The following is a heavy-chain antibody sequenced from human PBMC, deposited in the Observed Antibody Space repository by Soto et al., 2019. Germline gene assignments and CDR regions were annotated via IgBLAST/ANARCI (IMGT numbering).Heavy chain of an antibody. CDR1: GFTFSSYA. Sequence: GGSLRLSCAASGFTFSSYAMSWVRQAPGKGPEWVSAISGSGGSTYYADSVKGRFTISRDNSKNTLYLQMNSLRAEDTAVYYCAKVVDENWDWLYRGYYYAMDVWGQGPTVTV. D-gene: IGHD3-3*01. J-gene: IGHJ6*02. CDR2: ISGSGGST. CDR3: AKVVDENWDWLYRGYYYAMDV. V-gene: IGHV3-23*01.